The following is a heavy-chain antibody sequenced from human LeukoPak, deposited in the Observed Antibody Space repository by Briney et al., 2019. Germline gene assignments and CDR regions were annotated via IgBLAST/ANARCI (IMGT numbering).Heavy chain of an antibody. D-gene: IGHD6-13*01. J-gene: IGHJ3*02. CDR2: ISGSGGST. CDR3: AKDDSSSWYIGVGDAFDI. Sequence: GGSLRLSCAASGFTFSSYAMSWVRQAPGKGLEWVSAISGSGGSTYYADSVKGRFTISRDNSKNTLYLQMNSLRAGDTAVYYCAKDDSSSWYIGVGDAFDIWGQGTMVTVSS. V-gene: IGHV3-23*01. CDR1: GFTFSSYA.